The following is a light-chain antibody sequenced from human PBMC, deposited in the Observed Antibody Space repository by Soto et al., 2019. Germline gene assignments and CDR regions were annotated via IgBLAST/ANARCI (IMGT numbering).Light chain of an antibody. V-gene: IGLV2-8*01. CDR3: SSYAGSNNVL. CDR2: EVS. J-gene: IGLJ2*01. Sequence: QSALTQPPSASGSPGQSVTISCTGSSSDVGGYNYVSWYQQHPAKAPKLMIYEVSERPSGVPDRFSGSKSGNTASLTVSGLQAEDEADYYCSSYAGSNNVLFGGGTKLTVL. CDR1: SSDVGGYNY.